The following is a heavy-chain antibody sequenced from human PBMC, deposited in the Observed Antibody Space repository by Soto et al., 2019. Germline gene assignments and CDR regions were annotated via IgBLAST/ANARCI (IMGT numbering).Heavy chain of an antibody. D-gene: IGHD6-13*01. CDR1: GYTFTSYG. CDR2: ISAYNGNT. J-gene: IGHJ6*02. CDR3: AREGRVGSWYPYGPYYYGMDV. Sequence: QVQLVQSGAEVKKPGASVKVSCKASGYTFTSYGISWVRQTPGQGLEWMGWISAYNGNTNYAQKLQGRVTMTTDTSTSTAYMELRSLRSDDTAVYYCAREGRVGSWYPYGPYYYGMDVWGQGTTVTVSS. V-gene: IGHV1-18*01.